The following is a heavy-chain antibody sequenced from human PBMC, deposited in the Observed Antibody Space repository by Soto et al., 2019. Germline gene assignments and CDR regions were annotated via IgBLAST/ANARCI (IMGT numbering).Heavy chain of an antibody. V-gene: IGHV3-21*01. CDR1: GFTFGNYS. Sequence: PGGSLRLSCTDSGFTFGNYSMHWVRQAPGKGLEWVSSIGSRGDTYYADSVKGRLTISREYAKNSLSLQMNSLRAEDTAVYYCAREETAWPLAYGLDVWGQGTTVTVSS. CDR2: IGSRGDT. D-gene: IGHD2-21*02. CDR3: AREETAWPLAYGLDV. J-gene: IGHJ6*02.